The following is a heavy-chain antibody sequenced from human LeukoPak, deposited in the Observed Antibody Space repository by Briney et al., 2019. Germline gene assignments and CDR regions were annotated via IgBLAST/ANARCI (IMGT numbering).Heavy chain of an antibody. V-gene: IGHV3-21*01. D-gene: IGHD2-15*01. J-gene: IGHJ6*03. CDR1: GFTFNTYS. CDR2: ISTSSSYI. CDR3: ARERKYCSGGSCYYYYYMDV. Sequence: GGSLRLSCAASGFTFNTYSMNWARQAPGKGLEWVSSISTSSSYIYYADSVKGRFTISRDNAKNSLYLQMNSLRAEDTAVYYCARERKYCSGGSCYYYYYMDVWGKGTTVTISS.